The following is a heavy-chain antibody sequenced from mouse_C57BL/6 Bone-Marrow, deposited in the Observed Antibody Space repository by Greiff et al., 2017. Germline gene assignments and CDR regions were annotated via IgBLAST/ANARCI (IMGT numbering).Heavy chain of an antibody. CDR1: GYTFTSYW. CDR3: ARRWSDY. J-gene: IGHJ2*01. V-gene: IGHV1-59*01. CDR2: IDPSDSYT. D-gene: IGHD1-1*02. Sequence: QVQLQQPGAELVRPGTSVKLSCKASGYTFTSYWMHWVKQRPGQGLEWIGVIDPSDSYTNYNQKFKGKATLTVDTSSSTAYMQLSSLTSGDSAVYYCARRWSDYWGQGTTLTVSS.